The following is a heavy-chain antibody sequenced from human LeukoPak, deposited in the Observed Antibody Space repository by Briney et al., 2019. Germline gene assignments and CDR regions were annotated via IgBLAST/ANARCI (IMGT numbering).Heavy chain of an antibody. CDR1: GYSFTNYW. J-gene: IGHJ4*02. V-gene: IGHV5-51*01. Sequence: PGESLKISCKGSGYSFTNYWIGWVRQTPGKGLEWMGIINPDDSEIKYSPSLQGQVTISADKSISTAYLQWSSLKASDTAMYYCARLGANSSGWYNFDYWGQGTLVTVSS. D-gene: IGHD6-19*01. CDR3: ARLGANSSGWYNFDY. CDR2: INPDDSEI.